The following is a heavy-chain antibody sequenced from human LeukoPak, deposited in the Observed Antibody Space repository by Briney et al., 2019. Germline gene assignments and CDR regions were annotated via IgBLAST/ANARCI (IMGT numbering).Heavy chain of an antibody. V-gene: IGHV3-30*03. D-gene: IGHD4-17*01. CDR3: ARVGILYGDYGWH. Sequence: GGSLRLSCAASGFTFRTYGMHWVRQAPGKGLEWVAVISYDGSNKYYADSVKGRFTISRDNSKNTLYLQVNSLRAEDTAVYYCARVGILYGDYGWHWGQGTLVTVSS. CDR1: GFTFRTYG. J-gene: IGHJ4*02. CDR2: ISYDGSNK.